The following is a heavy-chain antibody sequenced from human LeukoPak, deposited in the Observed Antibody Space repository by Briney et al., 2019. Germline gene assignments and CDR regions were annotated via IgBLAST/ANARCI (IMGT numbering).Heavy chain of an antibody. J-gene: IGHJ4*02. CDR2: IWYDGSNR. Sequence: PGGSLRLSCAAFGFTFSSYGIHWVRQAPGKGLEWVAVIWYDGSNRYYTDSVSGRFTISRDNSKNTLYLQMNRLRAEATAVYYCAKDVAANWKEGLGYWGQGTLVTVSS. V-gene: IGHV3-33*06. D-gene: IGHD1-1*01. CDR1: GFTFSSYG. CDR3: AKDVAANWKEGLGY.